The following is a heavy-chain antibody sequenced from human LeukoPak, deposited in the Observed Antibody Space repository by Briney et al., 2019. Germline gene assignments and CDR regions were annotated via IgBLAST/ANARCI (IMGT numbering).Heavy chain of an antibody. J-gene: IGHJ4*02. Sequence: GGSLRLSCAASGFTFSNVWMSWVRQAPGKGLEWVGRIKSRADGGTTDYAAPVKGRFTISRDDSKNTLYLQMNSLKTEDTAVYFCTTPGTYYDILTGYPLTRFWGQGTLVTVSS. CDR2: IKSRADGGTT. D-gene: IGHD3-9*01. V-gene: IGHV3-15*01. CDR1: GFTFSNVW. CDR3: TTPGTYYDILTGYPLTRF.